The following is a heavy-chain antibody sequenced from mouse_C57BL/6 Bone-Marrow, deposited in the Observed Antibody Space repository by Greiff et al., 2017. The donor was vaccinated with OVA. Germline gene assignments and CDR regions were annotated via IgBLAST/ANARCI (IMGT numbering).Heavy chain of an antibody. J-gene: IGHJ1*03. V-gene: IGHV1-42*01. CDR1: GYSFTGYY. CDR2: INPSTGGT. D-gene: IGHD1-1*01. Sequence: VQLKESGPELVKPGASVKISCKASGYSFTGYYMNWVKQSPEKSLEWIGEINPSTGGTTYNQKFKAKATLTVDKSSSTAYMQLKSLTSEDSAVYYCARPYYYGSSYVGYFDVWGTGTTVTVSS. CDR3: ARPYYYGSSYVGYFDV.